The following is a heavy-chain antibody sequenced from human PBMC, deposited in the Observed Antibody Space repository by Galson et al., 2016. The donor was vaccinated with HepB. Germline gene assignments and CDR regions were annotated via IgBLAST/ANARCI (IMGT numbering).Heavy chain of an antibody. CDR2: IKQDGREK. V-gene: IGHV3-7*01. CDR3: VRYCSSTSCYWRGMDV. J-gene: IGHJ6*02. D-gene: IGHD2-2*01. Sequence: SLRLSCAASGFTFNFYLMSWVRQAPGKGLEWVANIKQDGREKYYVDSVKGRFTISRDNPKSSLYLQMNSLRAEDTAVYYCVRYCSSTSCYWRGMDVWGQGTTVTDSS. CDR1: GFTFNFYL.